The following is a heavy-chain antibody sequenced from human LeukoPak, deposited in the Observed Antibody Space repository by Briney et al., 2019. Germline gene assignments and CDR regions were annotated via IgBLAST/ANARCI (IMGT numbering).Heavy chain of an antibody. CDR3: ARVGHSSGWYGVRYYYYYMDV. D-gene: IGHD6-19*01. Sequence: PSETLSLTCTVSGGSISSSSYYWGWIRQPPGKGLEWIGEINHSGSTNYNPSLKSRVTISVDTSKNQFSLKLSSVTAADTAVYYCARVGHSSGWYGVRYYYYYMDVWGKGTTVTVSS. CDR1: GGSISSSSYY. J-gene: IGHJ6*03. CDR2: INHSGST. V-gene: IGHV4-39*07.